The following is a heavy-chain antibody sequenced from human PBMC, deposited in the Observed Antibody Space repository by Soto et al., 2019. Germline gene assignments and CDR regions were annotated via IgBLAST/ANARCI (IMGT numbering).Heavy chain of an antibody. CDR2: LYYSDNT. CDR1: GGSISPFY. V-gene: IGHV4-59*01. Sequence: ETLSLTCTVSGGSISPFYWSWVRQPPGKGLEWIGYLYYSDNTNYNPSLKSRVTISVDASKNQVSLRLTSVTAADTAVYYCARVGGVAARTFDYWGQGTVVTVSS. D-gene: IGHD3-16*01. CDR3: ARVGGVAARTFDY. J-gene: IGHJ4*02.